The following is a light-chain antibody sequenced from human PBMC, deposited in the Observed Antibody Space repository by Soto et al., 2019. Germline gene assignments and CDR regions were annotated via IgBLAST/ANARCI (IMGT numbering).Light chain of an antibody. V-gene: IGKV3-20*01. Sequence: EIVLTQTPGTRSLSPGERATLSCRASQSVSSSYLAWYQQKPGQAPRLLIYGASSRATGIPDRFSGSGSGTDFTLTISRLEPEDFAVYYCQQYGSSTWTFGQGTKV. J-gene: IGKJ1*01. CDR1: QSVSSSY. CDR2: GAS. CDR3: QQYGSSTWT.